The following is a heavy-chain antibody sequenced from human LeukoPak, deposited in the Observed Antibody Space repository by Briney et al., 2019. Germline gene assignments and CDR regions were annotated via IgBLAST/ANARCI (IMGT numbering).Heavy chain of an antibody. CDR2: IYTSGST. D-gene: IGHD3-10*01. V-gene: IGHV4-61*02. Sequence: SQTLSLTCTVSGGSISSGSYYWSWIRQPAGKGLEWIGRIYTSGSTNYNPSLKSRVTISVDTSKNQFSLKLSSVTAAATAVYYCARYGGSMVLFDYWGQGTLVTVSS. CDR1: GGSISSGSYY. CDR3: ARYGGSMVLFDY. J-gene: IGHJ4*02.